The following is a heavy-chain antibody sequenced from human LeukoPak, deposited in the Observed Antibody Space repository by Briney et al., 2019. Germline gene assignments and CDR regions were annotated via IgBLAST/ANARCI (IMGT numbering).Heavy chain of an antibody. Sequence: SETLSLTCAVYGGSFSGYYWSWIRQPPGKGLEWIGEINHSGSTNYNLSLKSRVTISVDTSKNQLSLKLSSVTAADTAVYYCARVETLAVFVGAFDIWGQGTMVTVSS. CDR3: ARVETLAVFVGAFDI. CDR2: INHSGST. CDR1: GGSFSGYY. V-gene: IGHV4-34*01. J-gene: IGHJ3*02. D-gene: IGHD6-19*01.